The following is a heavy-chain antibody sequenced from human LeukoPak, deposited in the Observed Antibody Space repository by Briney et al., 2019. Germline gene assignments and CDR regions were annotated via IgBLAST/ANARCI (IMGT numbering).Heavy chain of an antibody. Sequence: SETLSLTCAVYGGSFSGYYWNWIRQPPGKGLEWIGEINHRGSTNNNPSLKSRVTISVDTSKNQFSLKLSSVTAADTAVYYCARFSLGYDAFDIWGQGTVVTVSS. CDR1: GGSFSGYY. J-gene: IGHJ3*02. CDR3: ARFSLGYDAFDI. V-gene: IGHV4-34*01. D-gene: IGHD3-22*01. CDR2: INHRGST.